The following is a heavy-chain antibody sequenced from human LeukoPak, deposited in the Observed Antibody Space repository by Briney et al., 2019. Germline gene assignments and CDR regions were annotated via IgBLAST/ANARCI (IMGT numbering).Heavy chain of an antibody. V-gene: IGHV1-24*01. D-gene: IGHD3-9*01. CDR1: GYTLTELS. Sequence: ASVKVSCKVSGYTLTELSMHWVRQAPGKGLEWMGGFDPEDGETIYAQKFQGRVTMTEDTSTDTAYMELSSLRSEDTAVCYCATSNPRLRYFDWLLIKPFDYWGQGTLVTVSS. CDR2: FDPEDGET. J-gene: IGHJ4*02. CDR3: ATSNPRLRYFDWLLIKPFDY.